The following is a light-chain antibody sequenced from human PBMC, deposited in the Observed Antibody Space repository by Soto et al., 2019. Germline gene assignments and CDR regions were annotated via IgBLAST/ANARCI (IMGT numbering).Light chain of an antibody. CDR3: QQANSFPLT. J-gene: IGKJ5*01. CDR1: QTISSW. Sequence: DIQMTQSPSTLSGSVGDRFTITCRASQTISSWLAWYQQKPGKAPKLLIYKASTLKSGVPSRFSGSGSGTDFTLTISSLQPEDFATYYCQQANSFPLTFGQGTRLEIK. V-gene: IGKV1-5*03. CDR2: KAS.